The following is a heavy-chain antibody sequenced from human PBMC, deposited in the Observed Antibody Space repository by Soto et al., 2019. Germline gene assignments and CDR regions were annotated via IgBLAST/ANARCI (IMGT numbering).Heavy chain of an antibody. Sequence: QITLRESGPTLVKPTQTLTLTCNFSGFSLSSPAVGVNWIRQPPGKAPEWLALIYWDDDKRYNPSLKSRLTITKDTSKNQVVLTMTXXXXXXXXXXXXXHGSGWLSDYWGQGTLVTVSS. CDR2: IYWDDDK. J-gene: IGHJ4*02. V-gene: IGHV2-5*02. CDR1: GFSLSSPAVG. CDR3: XHGSGWLSDY. D-gene: IGHD6-13*01.